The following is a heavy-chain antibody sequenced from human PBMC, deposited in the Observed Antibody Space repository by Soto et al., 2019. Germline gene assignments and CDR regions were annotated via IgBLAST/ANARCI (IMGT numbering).Heavy chain of an antibody. V-gene: IGHV4-59*01. D-gene: IGHD3-3*01. J-gene: IGHJ4*02. CDR1: GGSISSYY. CDR2: IYYSGST. Sequence: SETLSLTCTVSGGSISSYYWSWIRQPPGKGLEWIGYIYYSGSTNYNPSLKSRVTISVDTSKNQFSLKLSSVTAADTAVYYCARASNYDFWSGLYFDYWGQGTLVTVSS. CDR3: ARASNYDFWSGLYFDY.